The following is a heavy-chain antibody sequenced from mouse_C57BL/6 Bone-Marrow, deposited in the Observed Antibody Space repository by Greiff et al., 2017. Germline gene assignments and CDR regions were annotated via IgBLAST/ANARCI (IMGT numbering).Heavy chain of an antibody. CDR3: AREDYGSSHWYFDV. CDR2: IWTGGGT. CDR1: GFSLTSYA. V-gene: IGHV2-9-1*01. Sequence: VKVVESGPGLVAPSQSLSITCTVSGFSLTSYAISWVRQPPGKGLEWLGVIWTGGGTNYNSALKSRLSISKDNSKSQVFLKMNSLQTDDTARYYCAREDYGSSHWYFDVWGTGTTVTVSS. D-gene: IGHD1-1*01. J-gene: IGHJ1*03.